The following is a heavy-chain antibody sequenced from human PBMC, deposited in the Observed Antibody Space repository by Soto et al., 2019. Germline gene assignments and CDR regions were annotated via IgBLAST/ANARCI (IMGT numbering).Heavy chain of an antibody. J-gene: IGHJ6*02. CDR1: GFTFSGYG. CDR3: AKGKSYXSGGSCYSYYYYYGMDV. D-gene: IGHD2-15*01. Sequence: GGSLRLSCAASGFTFSGYGMHWVRQAPGKGLEWVAVISYDGSNKYYADSVKGRFTISRDNSKNTLYLQMNSLRAEDTAVYYCAKGKSYXSGGSCYSYYYYYGMDVWGQGTTVTVSS. V-gene: IGHV3-30*18. CDR2: ISYDGSNK.